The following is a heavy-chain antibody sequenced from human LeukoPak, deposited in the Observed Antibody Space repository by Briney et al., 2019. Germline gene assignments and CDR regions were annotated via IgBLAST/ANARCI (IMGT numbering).Heavy chain of an antibody. CDR1: GGSISSYY. V-gene: IGHV4-59*01. Sequence: SETLSLTCTVSGGSISSYYWSWIRQPPGKGLEWIGYIYYSGSTNYNPSLKSRVTISVDTSKNQFSLKLSSVTAADTAVYYCARSRGSSFPYYYYVDVWGKGTTVTISS. CDR3: ARSRGSSFPYYYYVDV. J-gene: IGHJ6*03. D-gene: IGHD6-13*01. CDR2: IYYSGST.